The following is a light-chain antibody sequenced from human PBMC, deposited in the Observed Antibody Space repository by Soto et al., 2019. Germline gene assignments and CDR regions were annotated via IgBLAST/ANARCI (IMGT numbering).Light chain of an antibody. J-gene: IGKJ5*01. Sequence: EIVLTQSPGTLSLSPVERATLSCRASQSVGRNYLAWYQQKPGQAPRLLISGASSRATGIPDRFSGSGSGTDFTLTISRLEPEDFALYYCQHYVERSPITFGQGTRLEIK. CDR3: QHYVERSPIT. CDR2: GAS. CDR1: QSVGRNY. V-gene: IGKV3-20*01.